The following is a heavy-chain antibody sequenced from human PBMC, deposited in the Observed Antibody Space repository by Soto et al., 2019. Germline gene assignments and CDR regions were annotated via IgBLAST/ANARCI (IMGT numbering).Heavy chain of an antibody. V-gene: IGHV3-30*18. D-gene: IGHD3-16*01. CDR2: ISYDGSKK. Sequence: QVQLVESGGGVVQPGRSLRLSCAASGFSFSNNGMHWVRQAPGKGLEWVAIISYDGSKKYYADSVKGRFTISRDNSKNTLYLKMNSLRVEDTAIYDCAKDRVESGLGEIDYWGQGTLVTVSS. J-gene: IGHJ4*02. CDR1: GFSFSNNG. CDR3: AKDRVESGLGEIDY.